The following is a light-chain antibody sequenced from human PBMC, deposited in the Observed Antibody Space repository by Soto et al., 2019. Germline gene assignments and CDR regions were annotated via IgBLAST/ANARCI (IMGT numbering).Light chain of an antibody. V-gene: IGKV1-5*01. CDR3: QHYNGY. J-gene: IGKJ2*01. Sequence: MPMTQSPTTLSASVGDRVTITCRASPNIRSWLALYQQKPGKAPKVLIYDASTLESGVPSRFSGSGFGTEFTLTISSLQPDDFATYYCQHYNGYFGQGTKLEIK. CDR2: DAS. CDR1: PNIRSW.